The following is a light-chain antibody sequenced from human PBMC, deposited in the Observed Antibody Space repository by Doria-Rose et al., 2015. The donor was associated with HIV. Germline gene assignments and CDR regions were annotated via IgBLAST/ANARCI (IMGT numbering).Light chain of an antibody. CDR2: DGS. V-gene: IGKV3-20*01. CDR3: HQYGTSWT. Sequence: TQSPGTLSLSPGERATLPCRASQSFSSTYLAWYQQKPGQAPSLLIYDGSTRATGIPDRSSASGSGTDFTLTINRLEPEDFALYYCHQYGTSWTFGQGTKVEI. J-gene: IGKJ1*01. CDR1: QSFSSTY.